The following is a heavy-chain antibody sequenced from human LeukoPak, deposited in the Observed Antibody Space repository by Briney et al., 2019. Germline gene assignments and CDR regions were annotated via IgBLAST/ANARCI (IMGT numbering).Heavy chain of an antibody. CDR1: GYTFTSYG. J-gene: IGHJ6*03. CDR3: AREGQWLNYYYYYMDV. D-gene: IGHD6-19*01. Sequence: ASVKVSCKASGYTFTSYGISWVRQAPGQGLKWMGWISAYNGNTNYAQKLQGRATMTTDTSTSTAYMELRSLRSDDTAVYYCAREGQWLNYYYYYMDVWGKGTTVTVSS. V-gene: IGHV1-18*01. CDR2: ISAYNGNT.